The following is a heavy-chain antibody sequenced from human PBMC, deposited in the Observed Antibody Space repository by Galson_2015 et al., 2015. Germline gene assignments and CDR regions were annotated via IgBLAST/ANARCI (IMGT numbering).Heavy chain of an antibody. CDR3: ARENDYTLDL. D-gene: IGHD1-1*01. CDR1: GFTFSSYG. J-gene: IGHJ4*02. V-gene: IGHV3-33*01. Sequence: SLRLSCAASGFTFSSYGMHWVRQAPGKGLEWVAVIWYDGSNKYYADSVKGRFTISRDNSKNTLYLQMNSLRAEDTAVYYHARENDYTLDLWGPGTLVTVSS. CDR2: IWYDGSNK.